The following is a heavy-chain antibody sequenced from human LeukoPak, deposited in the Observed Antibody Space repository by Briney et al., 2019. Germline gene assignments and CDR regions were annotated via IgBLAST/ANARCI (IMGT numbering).Heavy chain of an antibody. CDR2: INPNSGGT. CDR1: GYTFTGYY. CDR3: ARTRPNWNDDYYYMDV. V-gene: IGHV1-2*02. J-gene: IGHJ6*03. Sequence: ASVKVSCKASGYTFTGYYMHWVRQAPGQGLEWMGWINPNSGGTNYAQKFQGRVTMTRDTSISTAYMELSRLRSDDTAVYYCARTRPNWNDDYYYMDVWGKGTTVTVSS. D-gene: IGHD1-1*01.